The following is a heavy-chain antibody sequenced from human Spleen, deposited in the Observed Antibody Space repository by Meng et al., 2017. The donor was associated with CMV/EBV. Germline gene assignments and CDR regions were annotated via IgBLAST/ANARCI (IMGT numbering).Heavy chain of an antibody. CDR2: IYYSENT. D-gene: IGHD6-6*01. CDR3: ARGPRSPVAPRLHYYYALDV. Sequence: SETLSLTCTVSGASVTSTTFYWSWIRQPPGKGLEWIGYIYYSENTNYNPSLKSRVTISIDTSKNQFSLRVRSVAAADTAVYYCARGPRSPVAPRLHYYYALDVWGQGTTVTVSS. V-gene: IGHV4-61*01. CDR1: GASVTSTTFY. J-gene: IGHJ6*02.